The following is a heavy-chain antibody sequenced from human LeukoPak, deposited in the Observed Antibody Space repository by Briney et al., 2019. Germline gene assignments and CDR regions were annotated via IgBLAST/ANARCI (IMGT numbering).Heavy chain of an antibody. CDR1: GGSFSGYY. J-gene: IGHJ4*02. CDR2: INHSGST. V-gene: IGHV4-34*01. CDR3: ARGHYKYYDFWSGLYYFDY. Sequence: TETLSLTCAVSGGSFSGYYWSWIRQPPGKGLEWIGEINHSGSTNYNPSLKSRVTIAVETSKNQFSLKLSSVTAADTAVYCCARGHYKYYDFWSGLYYFDYWGQGTLVTVSS. D-gene: IGHD3-3*01.